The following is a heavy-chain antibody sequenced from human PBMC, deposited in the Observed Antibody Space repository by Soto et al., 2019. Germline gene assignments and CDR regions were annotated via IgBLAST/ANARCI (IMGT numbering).Heavy chain of an antibody. CDR3: AKEVLPDSTFDY. V-gene: IGHV3-23*01. D-gene: IGHD3-22*01. J-gene: IGHJ4*02. Sequence: EVQLLESGGGLVQPGGSLRLSCAASGFTFSSYAMSWVRQAPGKGLEWVSAISGSGGRTYYADSVKGRFTISRDNSKNTLYLQMNRLRAEDMAVYYCAKEVLPDSTFDYWGQGTLVTVSS. CDR2: ISGSGGRT. CDR1: GFTFSSYA.